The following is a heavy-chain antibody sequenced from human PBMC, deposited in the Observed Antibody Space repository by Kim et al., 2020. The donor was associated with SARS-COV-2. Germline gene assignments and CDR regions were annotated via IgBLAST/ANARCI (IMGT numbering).Heavy chain of an antibody. J-gene: IGHJ5*02. Sequence: SLKSRVTISVDTSKNQFSRKLSSVTAADTAVYYCARGPPRGSGEDWFDPWGQGTLVTVSS. D-gene: IGHD3-10*01. V-gene: IGHV4-31*02. CDR3: ARGPPRGSGEDWFDP.